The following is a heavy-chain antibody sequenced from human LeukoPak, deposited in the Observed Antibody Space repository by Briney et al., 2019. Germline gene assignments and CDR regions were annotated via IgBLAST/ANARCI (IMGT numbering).Heavy chain of an antibody. CDR1: GGSISSGDYY. D-gene: IGHD5-12*01. J-gene: IGHJ2*01. V-gene: IGHV4-30-4*01. CDR2: IYYSGST. CDR3: ARARSGYQDWYFDL. Sequence: SQTLSLTCTVSGGSISSGDYYWSWIRQPPGKGLEWIGYIYYSGSTYDNPSLRSRLTISVYTTKNQFPLKRTSVTAADTAVYYCARARSGYQDWYFDLWGRGTLVTVSS.